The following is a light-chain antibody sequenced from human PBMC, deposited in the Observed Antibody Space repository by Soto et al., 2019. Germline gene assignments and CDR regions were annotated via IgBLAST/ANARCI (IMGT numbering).Light chain of an antibody. CDR3: QQRSA. CDR2: DAS. Sequence: EIVLTQSPATLSLSPGERATLSCRASQSVSSYLAWYQQKPGQAPRLLIYDASNRATGIQARFSGSGSGTDFTLTISSLEPEDFAVYYCQQRSAFGQGTKVEIK. V-gene: IGKV3-11*01. CDR1: QSVSSY. J-gene: IGKJ1*01.